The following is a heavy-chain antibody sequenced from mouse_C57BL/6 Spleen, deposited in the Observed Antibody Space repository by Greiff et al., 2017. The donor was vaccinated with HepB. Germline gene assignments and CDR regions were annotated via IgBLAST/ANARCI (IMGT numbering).Heavy chain of an antibody. CDR1: GYTFTSYW. J-gene: IGHJ4*01. Sequence: QVQLQQPGAELVRPGSSVKLSCKASGYTFTSYWMHWVKQRPIQGLEWIGNIDPSDSETHYNQKFKDKATLTVDKPSSTAYMQLSSLTSEDSAVYYCARSRDYGNYFAMDYWGQGTSVTVSS. CDR2: IDPSDSET. CDR3: ARSRDYGNYFAMDY. D-gene: IGHD2-1*01. V-gene: IGHV1-52*01.